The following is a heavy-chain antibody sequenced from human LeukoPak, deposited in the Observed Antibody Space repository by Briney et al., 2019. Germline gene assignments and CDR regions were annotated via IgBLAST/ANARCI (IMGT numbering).Heavy chain of an antibody. CDR1: GGSISSYY. CDR2: IYYSGST. D-gene: IGHD3-3*01. V-gene: IGHV4-59*01. CDR3: ARVEVDFWSGYCFDY. J-gene: IGHJ4*02. Sequence: SETLSLTCTVSGGSISSYYWSWIRQPPGKGLEWIGYIYYSGSTNYNPSLKSRVTISVDTSKNQFSLKLSSVTAADTAVYYCARVEVDFWSGYCFDYWGQGTLVTVSS.